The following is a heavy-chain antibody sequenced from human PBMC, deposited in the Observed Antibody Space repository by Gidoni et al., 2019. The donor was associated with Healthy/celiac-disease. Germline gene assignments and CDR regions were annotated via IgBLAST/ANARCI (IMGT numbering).Heavy chain of an antibody. CDR2: INHSGSA. V-gene: IGHV4-34*01. CDR1: GGSFSGYY. J-gene: IGHJ6*02. CDR3: ARDRYCSSTSCYRVSPYYYYYGMDV. Sequence: QVQLQQWGAGLLKPSETLSLTCAVYGGSFSGYYWSWLRQPPGKGLEWIVEINHSGSANHNPSLKSRVTISVDTSRNQFSLKLSSVTAADTAVYYCARDRYCSSTSCYRVSPYYYYYGMDVWGQGTTVTVSS. D-gene: IGHD2-2*02.